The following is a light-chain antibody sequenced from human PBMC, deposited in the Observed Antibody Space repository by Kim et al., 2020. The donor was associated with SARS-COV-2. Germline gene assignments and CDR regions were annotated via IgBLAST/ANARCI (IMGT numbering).Light chain of an antibody. CDR3: LTWGPGIRV. CDR1: SWPSTYA. V-gene: IGLV4-69*01. CDR2: VVSDGSQ. Sequence: SVKPTGTLSSWPSTYAVPWHPKLPEEGPRYLMNVVSDGSQTRGDGIPDRFSGSSSGAERHLTISSLQPEDEADYYCLTWGPGIRVFGGGTQLTVL. J-gene: IGLJ2*01.